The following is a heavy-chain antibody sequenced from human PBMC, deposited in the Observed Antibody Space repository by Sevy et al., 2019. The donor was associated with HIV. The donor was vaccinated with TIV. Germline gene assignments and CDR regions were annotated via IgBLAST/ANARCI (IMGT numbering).Heavy chain of an antibody. CDR2: IKQDGSEK. Sequence: GGSLRLSCTASGFTFSTYWMTWVRQAPGKGLEWVANIKQDGSEKYYVDSVKGRFTISRDNAKNSLYLQMNSLRVEDTAVYYCARDWGSVHWGQGTLVTVSS. J-gene: IGHJ4*02. CDR3: ARDWGSVH. D-gene: IGHD3-16*01. V-gene: IGHV3-7*01. CDR1: GFTFSTYW.